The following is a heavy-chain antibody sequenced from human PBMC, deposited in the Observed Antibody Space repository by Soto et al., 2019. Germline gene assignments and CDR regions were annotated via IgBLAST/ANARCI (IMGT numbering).Heavy chain of an antibody. V-gene: IGHV4-59*01. J-gene: IGHJ4*02. Sequence: SETLSLTCTVSGGSISSYYWSWIRQPPGKGLEWIGYIYYSGSTNYNPSLKSRVTISVDTSKNQFSLKLSSVTAADTAVYYCARVAPLPTEIDYWGQGTLVTVSS. CDR2: IYYSGST. D-gene: IGHD2-21*01. CDR1: GGSISSYY. CDR3: ARVAPLPTEIDY.